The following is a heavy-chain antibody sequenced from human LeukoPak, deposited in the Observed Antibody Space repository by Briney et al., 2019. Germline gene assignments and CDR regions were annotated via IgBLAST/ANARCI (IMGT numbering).Heavy chain of an antibody. CDR1: GFTFKNYA. CDR2: ISGSGRST. V-gene: IGHV3-23*01. Sequence: GSLRLSCAASGFTFKNYAMNWVRQAPGRGLEWVSTISGSGRSTYYADSVKGRFTVSRDTFKNTLYMQMNSLRAEDTAVYYCAKGIDGSSWTVPFDPWGQGTLVTVFS. CDR3: AKGIDGSSWTVPFDP. D-gene: IGHD6-13*01. J-gene: IGHJ5*02.